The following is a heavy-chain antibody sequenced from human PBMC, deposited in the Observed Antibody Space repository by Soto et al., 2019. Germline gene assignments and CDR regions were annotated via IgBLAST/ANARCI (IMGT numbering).Heavy chain of an antibody. V-gene: IGHV1-3*01. D-gene: IGHD3-10*01. J-gene: IGHJ4*02. CDR2: INAGNGHT. Sequence: QVQLVQSGAEVKKPGASVKVSCKASGYTFSNYLLHWVRQAPGQGLEWMGWINAGNGHTKYSQKFQGRVTFTRDTSATTAYIELSSLRSEDTAVYYCASPSYGSGRYYGGQGTLVTVSS. CDR1: GYTFSNYL. CDR3: ASPSYGSGRYY.